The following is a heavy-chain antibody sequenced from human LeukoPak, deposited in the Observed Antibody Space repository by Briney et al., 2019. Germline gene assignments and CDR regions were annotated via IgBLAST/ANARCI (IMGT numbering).Heavy chain of an antibody. CDR3: AKRKGPYASGSYYDS. J-gene: IGHJ4*02. D-gene: IGHD3-10*01. V-gene: IGHV3-20*04. Sequence: GGSLRLSCAASGFTFEAYVMTWVRQAPGKGLEWVSGINWKGDSTGYADSVRGRFTISRDTAKNSLYLQMNSLRAEDTALYYCAKRKGPYASGSYYDSWGQGTLVTVSS. CDR1: GFTFEAYV. CDR2: INWKGDST.